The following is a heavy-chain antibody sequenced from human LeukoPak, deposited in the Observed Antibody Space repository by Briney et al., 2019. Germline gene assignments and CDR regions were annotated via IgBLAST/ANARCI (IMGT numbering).Heavy chain of an antibody. CDR2: ISGSGDTT. V-gene: IGHV3-23*01. Sequence: GGSLRLSCAASGFTFSSYAMSWVRQAPGKGLEWVSVISGSGDTTYYADSVKGRFTISRDNSKNTLYLQMNSLRAEDTAVYYCASHLESITIFGVPIGGYWGQGTLVTVSS. J-gene: IGHJ4*02. CDR1: GFTFSSYA. D-gene: IGHD3-3*01. CDR3: ASHLESITIFGVPIGGY.